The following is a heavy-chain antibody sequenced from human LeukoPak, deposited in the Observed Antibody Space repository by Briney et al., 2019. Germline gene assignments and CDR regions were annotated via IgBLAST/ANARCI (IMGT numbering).Heavy chain of an antibody. D-gene: IGHD6-19*01. CDR1: GYSSTRYW. Sequence: GESLKISCKGSGYSSTRYWIGWVRQMPGKGLEWMRIISPGDSDTRYSPSFQGQVTISADKSITTAYLQWRSLKASDTAMYYCARQEVAVAGDYYYYNMDIWGQGTPVTVSS. J-gene: IGHJ6*02. V-gene: IGHV5-51*01. CDR3: ARQEVAVAGDYYYYNMDI. CDR2: ISPGDSDT.